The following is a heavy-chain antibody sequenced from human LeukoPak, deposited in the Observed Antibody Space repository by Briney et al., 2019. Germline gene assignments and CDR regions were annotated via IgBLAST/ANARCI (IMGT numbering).Heavy chain of an antibody. CDR3: ARVGWSWAFDI. J-gene: IGHJ3*02. CDR1: GFTFSSYS. V-gene: IGHV3-30*05. Sequence: GGSLRLSCAASGFTFSSYSMNWVRQAPGKGLEWVAVISYDGSNKYYADSVKGRFTISRDNSKNTLYLQMNSLRAEGTAVYYCARVGWSWAFDIWGQGTMVTVSS. CDR2: ISYDGSNK. D-gene: IGHD3-3*01.